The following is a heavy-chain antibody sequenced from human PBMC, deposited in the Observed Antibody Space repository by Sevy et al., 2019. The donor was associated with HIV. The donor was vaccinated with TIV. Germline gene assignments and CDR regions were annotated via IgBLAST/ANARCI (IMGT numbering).Heavy chain of an antibody. CDR2: LSGSGGTT. J-gene: IGHJ3*01. D-gene: IGHD6-13*01. CDR3: ATGTTDSSISWVFDV. V-gene: IGHV3-23*01. CDR1: GFTFFSHV. Sequence: GGSLRLSCAASGFTFFSHVMSWVRQAPGKGLEWVSGLSGSGGTTYYADSVKGRFSISRDNSKNKLYLQMSSLRIEDTAVYYCATGTTDSSISWVFDVWGQGTMVTFSS.